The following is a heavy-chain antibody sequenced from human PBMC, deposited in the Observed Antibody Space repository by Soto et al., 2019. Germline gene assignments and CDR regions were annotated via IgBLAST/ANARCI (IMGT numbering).Heavy chain of an antibody. CDR2: IYYNGRT. D-gene: IGHD3-10*01. J-gene: IGHJ5*02. Sequence: SETLSLTCSVSGGSINNTNYSWVWIRQPPGKGLERIGIIYYNGRTYYSESLKSRVTISVYPSKTQKALKVTSVTAEDGAGHYRARSGSRGPLTYWLDPGSHGSMVTVSS. V-gene: IGHV4-39*01. CDR1: GGSINNTNYS. CDR3: ARSGSRGPLTYWLDP.